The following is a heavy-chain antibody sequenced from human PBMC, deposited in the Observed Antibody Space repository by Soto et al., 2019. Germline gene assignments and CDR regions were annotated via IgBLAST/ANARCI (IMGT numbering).Heavy chain of an antibody. Sequence: QVQLQESGPGLVKPSETLSLTCAVSGVSVSSDYHHWSWIRQPPGKGLEWIGQMQPIGGTNCNPSLKSRLTISLDRSRNQFSLNLNSVTAADTAVYYCAVYLPGAGGVDYWGQGTLITVSS. CDR3: AVYLPGAGGVDY. CDR2: MQPIGGT. V-gene: IGHV4-61*01. CDR1: GVSVSSDYHH. D-gene: IGHD6-19*01. J-gene: IGHJ4*02.